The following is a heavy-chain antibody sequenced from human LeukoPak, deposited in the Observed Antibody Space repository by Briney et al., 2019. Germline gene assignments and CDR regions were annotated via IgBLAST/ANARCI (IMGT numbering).Heavy chain of an antibody. D-gene: IGHD1-7*01. J-gene: IGHJ4*02. CDR2: ISTYNGHT. CDR3: ARMSNWNYQGFDS. V-gene: IGHV1-18*01. Sequence: GASVKVSCKASGYTFTNYDINWVRQAPGQGLEWMGWISTYNGHTNYAQRLQSRVTMTTDTSTSTAYMELRSLRSDDTAVYYCARMSNWNYQGFDSWGQGTLVTVSS. CDR1: GYTFTNYD.